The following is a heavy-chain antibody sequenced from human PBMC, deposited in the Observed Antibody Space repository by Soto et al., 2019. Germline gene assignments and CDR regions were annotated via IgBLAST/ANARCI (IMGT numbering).Heavy chain of an antibody. J-gene: IGHJ4*02. CDR3: ASGSGSSYFDF. D-gene: IGHD3-10*01. CDR2: INQDGSEK. V-gene: IGHV3-7*01. Sequence: PGGSLRLSCAASALTFRNNWMSWVRQAPGKGLEWVANINQDGSEKSYVDSVKGRFTISRDRAKNSVYLHLSSLRAGDTAVYFCASGSGSSYFDFWGQGTLVTVSS. CDR1: ALTFRNNW.